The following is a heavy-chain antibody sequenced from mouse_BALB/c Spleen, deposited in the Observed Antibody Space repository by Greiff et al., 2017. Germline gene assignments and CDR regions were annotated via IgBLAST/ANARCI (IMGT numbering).Heavy chain of an antibody. D-gene: IGHD2-4*01. CDR3: TRGGIYDYEGGLDY. CDR2: ISSGGSYT. CDR1: GFTFSSYT. V-gene: IGHV5-6-4*01. Sequence: DVMLVESGGGLVKPGGSLKLSCAASGFTFSSYTMSWVRQTPEKRLEWVATISSGGSYTYYPDSVKGRFTISRDNAKNTLYLQMSSLKSEDTAMYYCTRGGIYDYEGGLDYWGQGTTLTVSS. J-gene: IGHJ2*01.